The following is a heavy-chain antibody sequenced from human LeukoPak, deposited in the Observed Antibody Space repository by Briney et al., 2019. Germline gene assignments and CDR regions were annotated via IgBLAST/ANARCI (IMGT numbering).Heavy chain of an antibody. Sequence: GGSLRLSCAAFGFTFSSYSMNWVRQAPGKGLEWVSSISSSSYIYYADSVKGRFTISRDNAKNSLYLQMNSLRAEDTAVYYCARDRDDFWSGIDYWGQGTLVTVSS. CDR1: GFTFSSYS. J-gene: IGHJ4*02. CDR2: ISSSSYI. V-gene: IGHV3-21*01. D-gene: IGHD3-3*01. CDR3: ARDRDDFWSGIDY.